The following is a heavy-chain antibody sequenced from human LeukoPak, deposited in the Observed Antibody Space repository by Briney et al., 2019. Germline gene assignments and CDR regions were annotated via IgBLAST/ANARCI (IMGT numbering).Heavy chain of an antibody. Sequence: GGSLRLSYAASGFTFSSYAMSWVRQAPGKGLEWVSAISGSGGSTYYADSVKGRFTSSRDNSKNTLDLQMNSLRAEDTAVYYCAKTRYSSSSLYYFDYWGQGTLVTVSS. V-gene: IGHV3-23*01. CDR2: ISGSGGST. J-gene: IGHJ4*02. CDR1: GFTFSSYA. D-gene: IGHD6-6*01. CDR3: AKTRYSSSSLYYFDY.